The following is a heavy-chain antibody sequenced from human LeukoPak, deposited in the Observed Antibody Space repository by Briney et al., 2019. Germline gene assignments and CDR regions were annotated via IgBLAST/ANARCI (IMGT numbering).Heavy chain of an antibody. CDR3: ARGFVITSLDC. V-gene: IGHV1-2*02. Sequence: ASVNVSCKASRYTFTGYSMYWVRQPPGQGREWMGWINPNSGGANYAQKFQGRVTMTRDTSISAVYMELTSLRSDDTAVYYCARGFVITSLDCWGQGTLLTVSS. J-gene: IGHJ4*02. CDR1: RYTFTGYS. D-gene: IGHD1-14*01. CDR2: INPNSGGA.